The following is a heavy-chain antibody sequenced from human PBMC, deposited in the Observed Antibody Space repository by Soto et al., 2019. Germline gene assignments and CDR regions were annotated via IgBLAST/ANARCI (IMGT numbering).Heavy chain of an antibody. Sequence: QVQLVQSGAEVKKPGASVKVSCKASGYTFTDYGISWVRQAPGQGLEWMGWISGYNGNTDYAQSFQGRVTMTTDTSTSTAYMETSSPSSDDTAVFFGARAVGNLGVWAYFSDYWGQGTLVTVSS. CDR3: ARAVGNLGVWAYFSDY. CDR2: ISGYNGNT. J-gene: IGHJ4*02. V-gene: IGHV1-18*01. D-gene: IGHD1-26*01. CDR1: GYTFTDYG.